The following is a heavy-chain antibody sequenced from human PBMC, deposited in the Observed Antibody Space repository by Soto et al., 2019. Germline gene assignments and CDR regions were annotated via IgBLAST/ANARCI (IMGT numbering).Heavy chain of an antibody. V-gene: IGHV3-30*03. CDR3: ARKNPGREWELPDY. CDR2: TTSDGARI. CDR1: GFAFSTYG. D-gene: IGHD1-26*01. Sequence: QPGRSLRLSCAASGFAFSTYGMHWVRQAPGKGLEWVAVTTSDGARINYADSVKGRFTISRDNSRTTLYLQMNSLRIDDTAVYYCARKNPGREWELPDYWGQGTLVTVSS. J-gene: IGHJ4*02.